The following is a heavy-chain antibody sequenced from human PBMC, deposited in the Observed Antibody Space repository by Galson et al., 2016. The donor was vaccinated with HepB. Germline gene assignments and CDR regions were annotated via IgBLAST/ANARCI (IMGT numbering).Heavy chain of an antibody. Sequence: SLRLSCAASGFTFSDYYMSWIRQGPGKVLEWVSYISSSGSYTNYADSVKGRFTISRDNPKNSLYLQMNSLRVEDTAVYYCARDYSGQLWLLGGFDYWGQGTLVTVSS. V-gene: IGHV3-11*06. D-gene: IGHD5-18*01. CDR3: ARDYSGQLWLLGGFDY. CDR1: GFTFSDYY. J-gene: IGHJ4*02. CDR2: ISSSGSYT.